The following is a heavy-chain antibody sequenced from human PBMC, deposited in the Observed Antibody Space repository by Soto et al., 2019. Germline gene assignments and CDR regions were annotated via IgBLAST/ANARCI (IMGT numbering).Heavy chain of an antibody. D-gene: IGHD2-21*02. V-gene: IGHV1-69*01. CDR2: ISPFFGTT. CDR1: GGGTLSNDA. CDR3: AREVVTETTWGSFDS. Sequence: QVHLVQSGADGRKSGSSVRVSCTASGGGTLSNDAISWVRQAPGQGLEWLGRISPFFGTTDYSQSFQGRPTMPADASTGTVYMDLRSLKSDDTAVYYCAREVVTETTWGSFDSWGQGTLVTVSS. J-gene: IGHJ4*02.